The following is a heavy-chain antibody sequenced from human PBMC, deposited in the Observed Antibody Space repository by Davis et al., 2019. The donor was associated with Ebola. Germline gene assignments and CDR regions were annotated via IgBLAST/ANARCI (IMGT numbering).Heavy chain of an antibody. CDR1: GFTFTSYS. Sequence: PGGSLRLSCVTSGFTFTSYSFNWIRQTPGKGLEWIAHINTRGDARVYADSVRGRFTISRDEAANSLSLQMDSLKHEDTAVYYCVRDYLFAFDSWGQGTPVTVSS. D-gene: IGHD3-10*02. V-gene: IGHV3-48*02. CDR3: VRDYLFAFDS. J-gene: IGHJ4*02. CDR2: INTRGDAR.